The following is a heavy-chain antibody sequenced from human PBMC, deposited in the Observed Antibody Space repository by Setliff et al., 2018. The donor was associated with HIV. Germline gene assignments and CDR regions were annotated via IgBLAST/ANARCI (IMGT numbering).Heavy chain of an antibody. D-gene: IGHD3-16*01. CDR3: GNKGGQV. J-gene: IGHJ1*01. CDR2: IWSDGSNK. Sequence: EGSLRLSCAASGFTFSTYGMHWVRQAPGKGLEWVAVIWSDGSNKYYADSVKGRFSISRDRSRNTVSLQMISLRVEDTAMYYCGNKGGQVWGPGTLVTVS. V-gene: IGHV3-33*01. CDR1: GFTFSTYG.